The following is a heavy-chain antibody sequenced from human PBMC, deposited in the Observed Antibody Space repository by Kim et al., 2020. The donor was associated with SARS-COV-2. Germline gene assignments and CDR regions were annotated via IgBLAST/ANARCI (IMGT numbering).Heavy chain of an antibody. CDR3: ARKRLAGQRLWFGELLEPFNL. CDR1: GYDFSDYF. V-gene: IGHV1-2*06. D-gene: IGHD3-10*01. CDR2: INPNSGAT. J-gene: IGHJ5*02. Sequence: ASVKVSCKASGYDFSDYFMHWVRQAPGQGLEWMGRINPNSGATDFAQKFQGRVTVTSDTSLSTTYMEMTGLTSDDTAVYYSARKRLAGQRLWFGELLEPFNLWGQGTLVTVSS.